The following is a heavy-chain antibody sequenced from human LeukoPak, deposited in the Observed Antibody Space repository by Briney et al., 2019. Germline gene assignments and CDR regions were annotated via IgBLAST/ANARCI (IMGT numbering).Heavy chain of an antibody. CDR3: AKDLPQQYYFDS. J-gene: IGHJ4*02. CDR2: IWYDGSNK. D-gene: IGHD4-11*01. CDR1: GFTFSSYG. V-gene: IGHV3-33*06. Sequence: GGSLRLSCAASGFTFSSYGMHWVRQAPGKGLEWVAVIWYDGSNKYYADSVKGRFTISRDNSKNTLYLQMNSLRAEDTAVYYCAKDLPQQYYFDSWGQGTLVTVSS.